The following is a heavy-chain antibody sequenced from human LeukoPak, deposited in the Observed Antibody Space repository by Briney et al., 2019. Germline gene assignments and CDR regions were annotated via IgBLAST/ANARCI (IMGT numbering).Heavy chain of an antibody. D-gene: IGHD3-10*01. CDR3: ATTMVRGVMSNDAFDI. CDR2: ISSSSSYI. V-gene: IGHV3-21*01. J-gene: IGHJ3*02. Sequence: GGSLRLSCAASGFTFSSYSMNWVRQAPGKGLEWVSSISSSSSYIYYADSVKGRFTISRDNAKNSLYLQMNSLRAEDTAVYYCATTMVRGVMSNDAFDIWGHGTMVTVSS. CDR1: GFTFSSYS.